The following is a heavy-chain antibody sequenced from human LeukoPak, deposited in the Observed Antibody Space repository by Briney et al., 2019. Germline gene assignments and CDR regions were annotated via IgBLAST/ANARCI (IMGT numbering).Heavy chain of an antibody. V-gene: IGHV6-1*01. J-gene: IGHJ5*02. CDR2: TYYRSKWYF. D-gene: IGHD6-13*01. CDR3: ARGSRGAAADGINWFDP. CDR1: GDSFSSNRVA. Sequence: SQTLSLTCAISGDSFSSNRVAWNWIRQSPSRGLEWLGRTYYRSKWYFNYAPSAKTRITINPDTSKNQFSLQLKSVTPDDTAVYYCARGSRGAAADGINWFDPWGQGTLVTVSS.